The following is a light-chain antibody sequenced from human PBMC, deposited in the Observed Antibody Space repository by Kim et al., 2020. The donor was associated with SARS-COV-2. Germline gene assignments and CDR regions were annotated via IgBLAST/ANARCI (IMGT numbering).Light chain of an antibody. CDR3: QQYNNWPYT. V-gene: IGKV3-15*01. Sequence: SVYPGERAAPPCRASQSVRSHLAWYQQKPGQAPRLLIYGASTRATGIPSRFSGSGSGTEFTLTISSLQSEDFAVYSCQQYNNWPYTFGQGSKLEI. CDR1: QSVRSH. J-gene: IGKJ2*01. CDR2: GAS.